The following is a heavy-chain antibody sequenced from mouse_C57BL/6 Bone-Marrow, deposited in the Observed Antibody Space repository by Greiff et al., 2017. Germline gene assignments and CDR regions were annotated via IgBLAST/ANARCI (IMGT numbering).Heavy chain of an antibody. J-gene: IGHJ1*03. Sequence: EVQLVESGPELVKPGASVKISCKASGYSFTGYYMNWVKQSPEKSLEWIGEINPSTGGTTYNQKFKAKATLTVDKSSSTAYMQLKSLTSEDSAVYYCARDRYWYFDVWGTGTTVTVSS. CDR2: INPSTGGT. CDR1: GYSFTGYY. V-gene: IGHV1-42*01. CDR3: ARDRYWYFDV.